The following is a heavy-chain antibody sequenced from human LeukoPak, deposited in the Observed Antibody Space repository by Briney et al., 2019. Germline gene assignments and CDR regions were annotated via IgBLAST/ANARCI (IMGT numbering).Heavy chain of an antibody. CDR2: IRYDGSNK. J-gene: IGHJ4*02. V-gene: IGHV3-30*02. CDR1: GFTFSSYG. CDR3: AKIGGTYYYGSGSSQFDY. Sequence: GGSLRLSCAASGFTFSSYGMHWVRQAPGKGLEWVAFIRYDGSNKYYADSVKGRFTISRDNSKNTLYLQMNSLRAEDTAVYYCAKIGGTYYYGSGSSQFDYWGQGTLVTVSS. D-gene: IGHD3-10*01.